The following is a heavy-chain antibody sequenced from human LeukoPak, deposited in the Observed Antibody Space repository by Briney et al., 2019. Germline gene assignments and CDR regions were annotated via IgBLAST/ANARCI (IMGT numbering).Heavy chain of an antibody. CDR2: ISGSGGRI. V-gene: IGHV3-23*01. CDR1: GFTFSNYA. CDR3: AKDRRYTVTNAEYGMDV. Sequence: GGSLRLSCAGSGFTFSNYAASWVRQAPGKGLQWVSGISGSGGRIYYADSVKGRFTISRDNSKNTLSLQMDSLRAEDTAVYYCAKDRRYTVTNAEYGMDVWGQGTTVTVSS. D-gene: IGHD4-17*01. J-gene: IGHJ6*02.